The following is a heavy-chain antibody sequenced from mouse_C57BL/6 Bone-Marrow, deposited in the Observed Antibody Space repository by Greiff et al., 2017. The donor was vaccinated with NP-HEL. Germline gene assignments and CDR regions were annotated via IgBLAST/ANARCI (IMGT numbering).Heavy chain of an antibody. CDR3: ARYRFDGGFAY. D-gene: IGHD2-3*01. CDR2: IYPGDGDT. J-gene: IGHJ3*01. V-gene: IGHV1-80*01. Sequence: VQLQESGAELVKPGASVKISCKASGYSFSSYWMNWVKQRPGKGLEWIGQIYPGDGDTNYNGKFKGKATLTADKSSNTAYMQLSSLTSEDSAVYFCARYRFDGGFAYWGQGTLVTVSA. CDR1: GYSFSSYW.